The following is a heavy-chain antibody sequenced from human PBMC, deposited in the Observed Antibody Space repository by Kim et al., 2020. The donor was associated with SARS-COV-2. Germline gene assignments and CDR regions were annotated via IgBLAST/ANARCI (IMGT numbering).Heavy chain of an antibody. CDR1: GFTFSSYG. V-gene: IGHV3-33*05. Sequence: GGSLRLSCAASGFTFSSYGMRGGRWASGMGLEWVAVISYDGSNKYYADSVKGRFTISRDNSKNTLYLQMNSLRAEDTAVYYCARDRHNWNPDAFDIWGQGTMVTVSS. CDR3: ARDRHNWNPDAFDI. CDR2: ISYDGSNK. J-gene: IGHJ3*02. D-gene: IGHD1-1*01.